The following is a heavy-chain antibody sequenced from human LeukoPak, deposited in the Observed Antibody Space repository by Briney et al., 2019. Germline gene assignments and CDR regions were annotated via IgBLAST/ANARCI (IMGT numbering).Heavy chain of an antibody. D-gene: IGHD2/OR15-2a*01. CDR3: VRIPNSANFPNWFDP. Sequence: GGSLRLSCAASGFTFSSYNMNWVRQAPQKGLEWISSISGNSANIFYADSVKGRFTISRDNAKNSPYLQMNSVRDDDTAVYYCVRIPNSANFPNWFDPWGQGTLVTVSS. V-gene: IGHV3-21*01. J-gene: IGHJ5*02. CDR2: ISGNSANI. CDR1: GFTFSSYN.